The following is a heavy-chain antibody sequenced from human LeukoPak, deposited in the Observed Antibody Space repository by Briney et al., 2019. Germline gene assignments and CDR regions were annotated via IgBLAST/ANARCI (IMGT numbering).Heavy chain of an antibody. CDR1: GGSFSGYY. D-gene: IGHD6-13*01. CDR2: ISTSGST. CDR3: ARGLSSNLYNWFDP. Sequence: SETLSLTCAVYGGSFSGYYWSWIRQPPGKGLEWIGRISTSGSTNFNPSLKSRVTISLDTSKNQFSLKLSSVTAADTAVYYCARGLSSNLYNWFDPWGQGTLVTVSS. V-gene: IGHV4-34*01. J-gene: IGHJ5*02.